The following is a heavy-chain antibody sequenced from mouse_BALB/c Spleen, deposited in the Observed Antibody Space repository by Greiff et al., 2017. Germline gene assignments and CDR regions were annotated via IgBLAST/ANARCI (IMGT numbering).Heavy chain of an antibody. CDR3: ARPYYYGSSYYFDY. V-gene: IGHV1S137*01. CDR2: ISTYYGDA. CDR1: GYTFTDYA. D-gene: IGHD1-1*01. Sequence: VQLQQSGAELVRPGVSVKISCKGSGYTFTDYAMHWVKQSHAKSLEWIGVISTYYGDASYNQKFKGKATMTVDKSSSTAYMELARLTSEDSAIYYCARPYYYGSSYYFDYWGQGTTLTVSS. J-gene: IGHJ2*01.